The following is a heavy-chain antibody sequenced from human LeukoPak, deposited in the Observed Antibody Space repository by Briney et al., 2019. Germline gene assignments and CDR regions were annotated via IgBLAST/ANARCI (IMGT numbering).Heavy chain of an antibody. V-gene: IGHV4-4*07. CDR3: ARDSAARAYDI. J-gene: IGHJ3*02. D-gene: IGHD1-26*01. CDR1: GGSMTSYY. Sequence: SETLSLACNVSGGSMTSYYWSWIRNPAGKGLEWIGRIYTSGSTNYSPSLRSRVAMSVDTSNNHFSLNLSSVTAADTAVYYCARDSAARAYDIWGQGTMVTVSS. CDR2: IYTSGST.